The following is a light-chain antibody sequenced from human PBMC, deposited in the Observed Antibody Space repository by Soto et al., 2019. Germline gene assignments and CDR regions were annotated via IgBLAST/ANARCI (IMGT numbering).Light chain of an antibody. Sequence: DIVMTQSPGTLSLSPGERATLSCRASQTITSNNLAWYQQKPGQSPRLLIYGASSRATGIPDRFRGSGSGTDFTLTISRLEPEDFAVYYCQQYGASPRTFGQGTKVAIK. CDR1: QTITSNN. V-gene: IGKV3-20*01. CDR3: QQYGASPRT. CDR2: GAS. J-gene: IGKJ1*01.